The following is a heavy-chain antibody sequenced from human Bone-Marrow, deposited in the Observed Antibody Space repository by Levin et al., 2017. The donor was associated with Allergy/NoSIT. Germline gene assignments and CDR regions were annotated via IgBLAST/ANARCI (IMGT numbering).Heavy chain of an antibody. CDR2: IFHSGTT. J-gene: IGHJ6*02. V-gene: IGHV4-59*01. CDR3: ARFRPNYEFWSNSNYYYDMDV. CDR1: GGSITSYY. Sequence: SETLSLTCTVSGGSITSYYWTWIRQPPGRGLEWIGYIFHSGTTNYNPSLKSRVTMSVDTSKNQFSLRLTSVTATDTAVYYCARFRPNYEFWSNSNYYYDMDVWGQGTTVTVSS. D-gene: IGHD3-3*01.